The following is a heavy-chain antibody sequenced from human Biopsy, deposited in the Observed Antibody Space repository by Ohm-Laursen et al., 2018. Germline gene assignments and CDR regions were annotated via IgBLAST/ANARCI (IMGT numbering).Heavy chain of an antibody. CDR3: ARMPHFDY. D-gene: IGHD2-2*01. CDR1: GGSISGYH. V-gene: IGHV4-59*07. Sequence: SDTLSLTCTVSGGSISGYHWSWIRKSPGKGLEWLAYISYTWGITSNPSLNRRATISLDTPKNHFSLRLIYVTAADTAVYFCARMPHFDYWGQGILVTVSS. CDR2: ISYTWGI. J-gene: IGHJ4*02.